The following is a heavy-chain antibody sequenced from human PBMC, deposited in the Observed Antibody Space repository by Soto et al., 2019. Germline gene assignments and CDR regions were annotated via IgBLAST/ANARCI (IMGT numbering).Heavy chain of an antibody. CDR1: GFTFSSND. V-gene: IGHV3-53*01. CDR2: IYSSGST. CDR3: ATRPLSLGAP. D-gene: IGHD3-10*01. J-gene: IGHJ3*01. Sequence: EVQLVESGGGLIQPGGSLRLSCAASGFTFSSNDMNWVRQAPGKGLEWVSLIYSSGSTYYADSVKGRFTISRDNSKNTLYLQMSSLTAEDTAVYDCATRPLSLGAPWGPGTMVTVSP.